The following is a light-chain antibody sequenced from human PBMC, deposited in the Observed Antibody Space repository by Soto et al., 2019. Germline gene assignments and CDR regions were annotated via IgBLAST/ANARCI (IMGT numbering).Light chain of an antibody. CDR2: EVS. CDR3: ISYRSTDTVV. Sequence: QSALTQPASVSGSPGQSITISCTGTSNDVGGYNHVSWYQQHPGKAPKLIIYEVSYRPSGVSNRFSGSKSGNTASLTISGLQAEDEADYYCISYRSTDTVVFGGGTKLTVL. CDR1: SNDVGGYNH. V-gene: IGLV2-14*01. J-gene: IGLJ2*01.